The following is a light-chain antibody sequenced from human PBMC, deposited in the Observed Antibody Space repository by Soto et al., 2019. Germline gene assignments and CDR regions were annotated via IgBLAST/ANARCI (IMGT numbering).Light chain of an antibody. J-gene: IGLJ2*01. CDR2: PVS. CDR3: CSNSNLSTVV. CDR1: SSYVGGYNP. V-gene: IGLV2-14*01. Sequence: QSVLTQPASVSGSPGQSITISCTGTSSYVGGYNPVSWYQHSPGKAPKLILFPVSDRPSGVSHRSSCPKSGNPASPAISWLQAEDGAEYYHCSNSNLSTVVFGGGTKLTVL.